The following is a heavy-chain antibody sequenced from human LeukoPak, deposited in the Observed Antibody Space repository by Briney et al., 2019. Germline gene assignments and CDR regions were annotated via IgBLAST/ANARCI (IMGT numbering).Heavy chain of an antibody. Sequence: GGSLRLSCAASGFTFSASTIHWVRQASGKGLEWVGPIRGKANSYATAYAASVKGRFTISRDDSKSTAYLQMNSLKTEDTAVYYCTRREAYMDVWGRGITVTVS. CDR1: GFTFSAST. V-gene: IGHV3-73*01. CDR3: TRREAYMDV. CDR2: IRGKANSYAT. D-gene: IGHD1-26*01. J-gene: IGHJ6*03.